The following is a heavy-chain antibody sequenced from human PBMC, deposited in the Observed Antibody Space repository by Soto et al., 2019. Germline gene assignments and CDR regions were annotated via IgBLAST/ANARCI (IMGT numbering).Heavy chain of an antibody. V-gene: IGHV3-23*01. Sequence: EVQLLESGGGLVQPGGSLRLSCAASGFTFSSYAMSWVRQAPGKGLEWVSAISGSGGSTYYADSVKGRFTISRGNSKNTLYLQMKSLRTEDTAVYYCANAFIAVADFAFYYWGQGTLVTVSS. CDR2: ISGSGGST. CDR3: ANAFIAVADFAFYY. D-gene: IGHD6-19*01. J-gene: IGHJ4*02. CDR1: GFTFSSYA.